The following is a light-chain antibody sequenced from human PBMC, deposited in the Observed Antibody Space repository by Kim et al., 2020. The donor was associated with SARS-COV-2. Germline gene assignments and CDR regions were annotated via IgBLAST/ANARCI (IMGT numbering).Light chain of an antibody. CDR2: DND. CDR1: DSNIGNNY. Sequence: GQRVTISCFGSDSNIGNNYVAWYQQFPGTAPKLLIYDNDRRPSGIPDRFSGSKSGTSATLAITGLQPGDDADYYCGAWESRLNVGVFGGGTQLTVL. J-gene: IGLJ3*02. V-gene: IGLV1-51*01. CDR3: GAWESRLNVGV.